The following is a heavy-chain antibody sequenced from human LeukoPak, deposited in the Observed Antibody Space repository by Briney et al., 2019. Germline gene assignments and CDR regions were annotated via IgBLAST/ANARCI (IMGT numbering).Heavy chain of an antibody. V-gene: IGHV3-15*01. CDR1: GFSFSLAW. CDR3: TTDLNTVITFHY. CDR2: IKDKRDASTT. J-gene: IGHJ4*02. D-gene: IGHD4-23*01. Sequence: GGSLRLSCAASGFSFSLAWMSWVRQAPGKGLEWVGRIKDKRDASTTNYAAPVDGRFTISRDDSKNTMYLQMNSLKTEDTGVYYCTTDLNTVITFHYWGQGTLVTVSS.